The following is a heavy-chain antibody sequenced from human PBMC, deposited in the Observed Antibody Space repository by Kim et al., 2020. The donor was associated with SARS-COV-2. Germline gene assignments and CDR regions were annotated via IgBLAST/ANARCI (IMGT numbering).Heavy chain of an antibody. V-gene: IGHV4-4*07. Sequence: SETLSLTCTVSGGSISPYYWSWIRKPAGKGLEWIGRIYSGGSTNYNPSLKSRVTMSVDTSKNQFSLKLSSVTAADTGFYYCARLVGYCTSETCFWAYFDYWGQGVLVTVSS. J-gene: IGHJ4*02. CDR3: ARLVGYCTSETCFWAYFDY. D-gene: IGHD2-8*02. CDR2: IYSGGST. CDR1: GGSISPYY.